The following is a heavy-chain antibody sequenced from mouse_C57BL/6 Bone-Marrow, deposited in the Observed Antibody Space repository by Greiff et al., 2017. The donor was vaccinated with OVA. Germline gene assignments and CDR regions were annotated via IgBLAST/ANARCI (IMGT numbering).Heavy chain of an antibody. CDR2: IYPGNSDT. D-gene: IGHD1-1*01. V-gene: IGHV1-5*01. Sequence: VQLQQSGTVLARPGASVKMSCKTSGYTFTSYWMHWVKQRPGQGLEWIGAIYPGNSDTSSNQKFKGKAELTAVPSASTAYMELSSLTNEDSAVYYCTRWTVVAPMDYWGQGTSVTVSS. CDR1: GYTFTSYW. CDR3: TRWTVVAPMDY. J-gene: IGHJ4*01.